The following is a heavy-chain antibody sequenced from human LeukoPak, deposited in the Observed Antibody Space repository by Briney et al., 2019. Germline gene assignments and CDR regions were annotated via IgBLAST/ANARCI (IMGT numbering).Heavy chain of an antibody. Sequence: GGSLRLSCAASGFTFSSYGMHWVRQAPGKGLEWVAFIRYDGSNKYYADSVKGRFTISRDNSKNTLYLQMNSLRAEDTAVYYCAKDSLGHCSSTSCYHPESPYFDYWGQGTLVTVSS. CDR1: GFTFSSYG. J-gene: IGHJ4*02. CDR2: IRYDGSNK. CDR3: AKDSLGHCSSTSCYHPESPYFDY. D-gene: IGHD2-2*01. V-gene: IGHV3-30*02.